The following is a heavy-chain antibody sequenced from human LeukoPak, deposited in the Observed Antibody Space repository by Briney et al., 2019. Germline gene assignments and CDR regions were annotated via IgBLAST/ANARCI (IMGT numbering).Heavy chain of an antibody. J-gene: IGHJ4*02. V-gene: IGHV3-7*01. CDR3: ASQRSGWYEGSSGSYYFDY. Sequence: GGSLRLSCAASGFTFSNYGLSWVRQAPGKGLEWVANIKQDGSEKYYVDSVKGRFTISRDNAKNSLYLQMNSLRAEDTAVFYCASQRSGWYEGSSGSYYFDYWGQGTLVTVSS. CDR1: GFTFSNYG. D-gene: IGHD6-19*01. CDR2: IKQDGSEK.